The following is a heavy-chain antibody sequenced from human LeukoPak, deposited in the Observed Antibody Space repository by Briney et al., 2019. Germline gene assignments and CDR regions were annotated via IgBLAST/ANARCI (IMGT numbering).Heavy chain of an antibody. V-gene: IGHV1-69*13. CDR1: GGTFSSYA. CDR3: ARDHLTYSGSYYSAYAFDI. J-gene: IGHJ3*02. Sequence: SVKVSCKASGGTFSSYAISWVRQAPGQGLEWMGGIIPIFGTANYAQKFQGRVTITADESTSTAYMELSSLRSEDTAVYYCARDHLTYSGSYYSAYAFDIWGQGTMVTVSS. CDR2: IIPIFGTA. D-gene: IGHD1-26*01.